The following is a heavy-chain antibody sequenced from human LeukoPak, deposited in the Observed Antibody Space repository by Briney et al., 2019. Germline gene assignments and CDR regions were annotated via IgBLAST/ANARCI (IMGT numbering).Heavy chain of an antibody. V-gene: IGHV4-59*12. D-gene: IGHD6-13*01. CDR2: IYYSGNT. J-gene: IGHJ4*02. Sequence: SETLSLTCSVSGGSIRSYYWTWIRQPPGKGLEWIGYIYYSGNTNYNPSLKSRVTISVDTSKNQFSLRLSSVSAADTAVYYCARRYRSSSPFVGYWGQGTLVTVSS. CDR1: GGSIRSYY. CDR3: ARRYRSSSPFVGY.